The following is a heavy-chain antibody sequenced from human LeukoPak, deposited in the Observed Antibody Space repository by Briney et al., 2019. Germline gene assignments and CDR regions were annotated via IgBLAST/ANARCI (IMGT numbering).Heavy chain of an antibody. V-gene: IGHV4-59*01. CDR2: IYYSGST. D-gene: IGHD2/OR15-2a*01. J-gene: IGHJ5*02. Sequence: SETLSLTCTVSGGSISSYYWSWIRQPPGKGLEWIGYIYYSGSTNYNPSLKSRVTISVDTSKNQFSLKLSSVTAADTAVYYCARDMTLYDSMEGWFDPWGQGTLVIVSS. CDR3: ARDMTLYDSMEGWFDP. CDR1: GGSISSYY.